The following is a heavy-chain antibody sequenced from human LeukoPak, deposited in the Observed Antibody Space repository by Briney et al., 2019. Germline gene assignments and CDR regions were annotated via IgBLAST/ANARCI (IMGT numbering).Heavy chain of an antibody. Sequence: SETLSLTCTVSGGSISNNSYYWGWIRQPPGKGLEWIGSIYYSGSTYYNPSLKSRLTISVDTSKNQFSLKLSSVTAADTAIYYCAREPGIRPWFRFDAFDIWGQGTMVTVSS. V-gene: IGHV4-39*07. D-gene: IGHD6-13*01. CDR3: AREPGIRPWFRFDAFDI. J-gene: IGHJ3*02. CDR2: IYYSGST. CDR1: GGSISNNSYY.